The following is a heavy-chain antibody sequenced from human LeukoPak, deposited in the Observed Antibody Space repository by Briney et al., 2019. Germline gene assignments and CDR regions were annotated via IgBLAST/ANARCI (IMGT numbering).Heavy chain of an antibody. J-gene: IGHJ6*02. CDR3: AKEHYGDYVLPSMDV. Sequence: PGGSLRPSCAASGFAFSTSWMSWVRQAPGKGLEWVSNIKQDGSEKFYVDSVKGRFTISRDNSKNTLYLQMNSLRAEDTAVYYCAKEHYGDYVLPSMDVWGQGTTVTVSS. CDR1: GFAFSTSW. D-gene: IGHD4-17*01. V-gene: IGHV3-7*05. CDR2: IKQDGSEK.